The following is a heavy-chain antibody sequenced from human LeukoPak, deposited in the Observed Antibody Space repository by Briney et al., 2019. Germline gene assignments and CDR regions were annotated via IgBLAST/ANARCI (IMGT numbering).Heavy chain of an antibody. Sequence: PSETLSLTCTVSGGSISVSSDYWGWIRQPPGKGLEWIGDIYYSGTTNYNPSLKGRVTMSVDTSKNQFSLKLNSATAADTAVYYCARRLSTRSYYLDDWGQGTLVTVSS. CDR2: IYYSGTT. D-gene: IGHD2/OR15-2a*01. CDR3: ARRLSTRSYYLDD. CDR1: GGSISVSSDY. V-gene: IGHV4-39*01. J-gene: IGHJ4*02.